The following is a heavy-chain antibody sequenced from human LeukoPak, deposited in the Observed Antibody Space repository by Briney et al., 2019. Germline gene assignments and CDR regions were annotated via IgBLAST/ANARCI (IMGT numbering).Heavy chain of an antibody. CDR3: ARASEGYYFDY. CDR1: GYTFTSYA. Sequence: GASVKVSCKASGYTFTSYAMHWVRQAPGQGLEWMGWISAYNGNTNYAQKLQGRVTMTTDTSTSTAYMELRSLRSDDTAVYYCARASEGYYFDYWGQGTLVTVSS. V-gene: IGHV1-18*01. CDR2: ISAYNGNT. J-gene: IGHJ4*02.